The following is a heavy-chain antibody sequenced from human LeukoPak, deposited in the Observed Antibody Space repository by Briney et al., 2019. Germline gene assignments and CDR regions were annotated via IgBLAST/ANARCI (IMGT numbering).Heavy chain of an antibody. J-gene: IGHJ4*02. CDR2: IYYSGTT. CDR3: ARGVYIAAAQYGY. Sequence: SETLSLTFTVSGGSISSYYWSWIRRPPGKGLEWIGYIYYSGTTNNNPSLKSRVTISVDTSKNQFSLKLSSVTAADTAVYYCARGVYIAAAQYGYWGQGTLVTVSS. D-gene: IGHD6-13*01. CDR1: GGSISSYY. V-gene: IGHV4-59*01.